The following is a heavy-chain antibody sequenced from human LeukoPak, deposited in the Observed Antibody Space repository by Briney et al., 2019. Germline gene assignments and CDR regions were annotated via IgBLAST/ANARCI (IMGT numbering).Heavy chain of an antibody. CDR2: ISSDESKK. V-gene: IGHV3-30*18. CDR3: AKARVDTSIDY. D-gene: IGHD5-18*01. J-gene: IGHJ4*02. CDR1: GFTFSSYA. Sequence: GGSLRLSCAASGFTFSSYAMHWVRQAPGKGLEWVAIISSDESKKYYADSVKGRFTISRDNSKNTLYLQMNSLRAEDTAVYYCAKARVDTSIDYWGQGTLVTVSS.